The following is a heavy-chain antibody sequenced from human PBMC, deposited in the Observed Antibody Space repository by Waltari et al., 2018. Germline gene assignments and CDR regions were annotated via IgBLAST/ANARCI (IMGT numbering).Heavy chain of an antibody. D-gene: IGHD2-15*01. CDR2: IYYSGSA. Sequence: QLQLQESGPGLVKPSETLSLTCTVSGGSISSSSYYWGGIRQPPGKGLEWIGSIYYSGSAYYNPSLKSRVTVSVVTAKNQFSLKRSSVTAADTAVYYCAKRYCSGGSCYSVWYFDLWGRGTLVTVSS. J-gene: IGHJ2*01. CDR1: GGSISSSSYY. V-gene: IGHV4-39*07. CDR3: AKRYCSGGSCYSVWYFDL.